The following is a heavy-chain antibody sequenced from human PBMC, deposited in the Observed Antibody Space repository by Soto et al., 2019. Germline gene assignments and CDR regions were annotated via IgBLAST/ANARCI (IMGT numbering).Heavy chain of an antibody. V-gene: IGHV1-8*01. D-gene: IGHD6-13*01. J-gene: IGHJ5*02. CDR2: MNPNSGKT. CDR1: GYTCTRYD. Sequence: QVQLVQAGAEVKKPGASVKVSCKASGYTCTRYDINWVRQATGQGREWMGWMNPNSGKTDYAQKFQGRVTMTRNTSMSTASMELSSLGSDDTAVYYCARERSAAGAGWFDPWGQGTLVTVSS. CDR3: ARERSAAGAGWFDP.